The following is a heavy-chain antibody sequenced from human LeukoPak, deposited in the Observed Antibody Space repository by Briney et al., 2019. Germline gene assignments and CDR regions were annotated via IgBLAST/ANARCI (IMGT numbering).Heavy chain of an antibody. Sequence: GGSLRLSCAASGFTFSAFGMNWVRQAPGKGLEWVANIKQDGGEKYYLDSVKGRFTVSRDNAKNSLYLQMNSLRAEDTAVYYCARVGARQILEYWGQGTLVTVSS. CDR1: GFTFSAFG. D-gene: IGHD4-17*01. J-gene: IGHJ4*02. V-gene: IGHV3-7*01. CDR2: IKQDGGEK. CDR3: ARVGARQILEY.